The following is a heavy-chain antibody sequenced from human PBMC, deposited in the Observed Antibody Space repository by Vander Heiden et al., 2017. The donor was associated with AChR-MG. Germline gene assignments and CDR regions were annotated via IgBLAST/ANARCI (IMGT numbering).Heavy chain of an antibody. CDR3: ARILWFGEYNWFDP. J-gene: IGHJ5*02. V-gene: IGHV3-53*02. Sequence: EVQLVETGGGLIQPGGSLRLSCAASGFTVSSNYMSWVRQAPGKGLEGVSVIYSGGSTYYADSVKGRFTISRDNSKNTLYLQMNSLRAEDTAVYYCARILWFGEYNWFDPWGQGTLVTVSS. CDR1: GFTVSSNY. D-gene: IGHD3-10*01. CDR2: IYSGGST.